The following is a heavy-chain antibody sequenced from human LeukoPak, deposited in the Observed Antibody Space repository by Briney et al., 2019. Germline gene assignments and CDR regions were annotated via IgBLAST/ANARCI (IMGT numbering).Heavy chain of an antibody. Sequence: PGGSLRLSCAASGFTFSTYGTHWVRQAPGKGLEWVAVISYDGSNKYYADSVKGRFTISRDKSKNTLYLQMNSLRAEDTAVYYCARDRRLVWFGEPYGMDVWGQGTTVTVSS. CDR2: ISYDGSNK. CDR1: GFTFSTYG. CDR3: ARDRRLVWFGEPYGMDV. J-gene: IGHJ6*02. D-gene: IGHD3-10*01. V-gene: IGHV3-30*03.